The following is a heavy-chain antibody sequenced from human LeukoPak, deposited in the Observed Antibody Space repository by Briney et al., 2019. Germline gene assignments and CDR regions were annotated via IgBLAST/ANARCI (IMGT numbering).Heavy chain of an antibody. CDR1: GFTFSNYG. D-gene: IGHD3-10*02. CDR3: ARDLHNYVAMDV. J-gene: IGHJ6*02. V-gene: IGHV3-23*01. Sequence: PGGSLRLSCAASGFTFSNYGMSWVRQAPGKGLEWVSSIGSDNKPHYSESVKGRFAISRDNSKNMLFLQLNSLRAEDTALYYCARDLHNYVAMDVWGQGTTVTVSS. CDR2: IGSDNKP.